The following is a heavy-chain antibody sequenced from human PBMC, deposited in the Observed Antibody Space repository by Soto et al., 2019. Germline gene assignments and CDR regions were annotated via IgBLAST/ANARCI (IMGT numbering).Heavy chain of an antibody. CDR3: VKDSPVSGKYQDLDY. J-gene: IGHJ4*02. Sequence: EVQLLESGGGLVQPGGSLRLSCAASGFNFRGEAMTWVRQAPGKGLEWISALTPGGETTYHINSVKGRFTISRDNAKDTLFLQMNSLTDADTAIYYCVKDSPVSGKYQDLDYWGQGTLVTVSS. V-gene: IGHV3-23*01. CDR2: LTPGGETT. CDR1: GFNFRGEA. D-gene: IGHD1-26*01.